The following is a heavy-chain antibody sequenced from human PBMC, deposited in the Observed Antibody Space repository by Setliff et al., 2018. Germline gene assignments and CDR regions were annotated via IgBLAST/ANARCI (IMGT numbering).Heavy chain of an antibody. CDR2: MNPNNGNT. CDR3: ARESGSPRYMDV. Sequence: ASVKVSCKASGYTFTNYDINWVRQATGQGLEWMGWMNPNNGNTGYSQKFQGRVTMTRNTSTSTAYMEVSSLRSEDTAVYYCARESGSPRYMDVWGNGTTVTVSS. V-gene: IGHV1-8*01. CDR1: GYTFTNYD. J-gene: IGHJ6*03. D-gene: IGHD3-3*01.